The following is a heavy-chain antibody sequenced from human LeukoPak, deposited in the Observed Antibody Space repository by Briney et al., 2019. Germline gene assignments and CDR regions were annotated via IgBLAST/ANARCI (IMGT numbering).Heavy chain of an antibody. J-gene: IGHJ3*02. V-gene: IGHV1-8*02. D-gene: IGHD6-13*01. CDR2: MNPNSGNT. CDR1: GYTFTGYY. CDR3: ARTPGYSSSLRNAFDI. Sequence: ASVKVSCKASGYTFTGYYMHWVRQATGQGLEWMGWMNPNSGNTGYAQKFQGRVTMTRNTSISTAYMELSSLRSEDTAVYYCARTPGYSSSLRNAFDIWGQGTMVTVSS.